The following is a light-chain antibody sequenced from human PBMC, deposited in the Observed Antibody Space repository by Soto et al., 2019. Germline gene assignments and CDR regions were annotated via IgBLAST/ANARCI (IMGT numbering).Light chain of an antibody. V-gene: IGKV3-11*01. Sequence: EIVLTQSPGTLSLSPGERATLSCRASQSVSSYLAWYQQKPGQAPRLLIYDASNRATGIPARFSGSGPGTDFTLTISSLEPEDFAVYYCQQRSNWPPGAFGGGTKVEIK. CDR3: QQRSNWPPGA. CDR2: DAS. CDR1: QSVSSY. J-gene: IGKJ4*01.